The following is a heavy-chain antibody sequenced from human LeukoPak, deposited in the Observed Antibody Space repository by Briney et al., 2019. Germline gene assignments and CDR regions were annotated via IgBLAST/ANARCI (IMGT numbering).Heavy chain of an antibody. J-gene: IGHJ4*02. CDR2: IKSKTDGGTT. D-gene: IGHD2-21*02. CDR1: GFTFSNAW. Sequence: GGSLRLSCAASGFTFSNAWMNWVRQAPGKGLEWVGRIKSKTDGGTTDYAAPVKGRFTISRDDSKNTLYLQMNSLKTEDTAVYYCTTEDVVVTAAVDYWGQGTLVTVSS. CDR3: TTEDVVVTAAVDY. V-gene: IGHV3-15*07.